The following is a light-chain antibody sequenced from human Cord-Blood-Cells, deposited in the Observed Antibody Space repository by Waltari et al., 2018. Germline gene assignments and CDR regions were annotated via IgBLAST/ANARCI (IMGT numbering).Light chain of an antibody. CDR3: SSYTSSSTYV. J-gene: IGLJ1*01. CDR1: SSDGGGSHY. Sequence: QSALTQPASVSGSPGQSITISCTGTSSDGGGSHYVSWYQQHPGKAPKLMIYDVSNRPSGVSNRFSGSKSGNTASLTISGLQAEDEADYYCSSYTSSSTYVFGTGTKVTVL. CDR2: DVS. V-gene: IGLV2-14*01.